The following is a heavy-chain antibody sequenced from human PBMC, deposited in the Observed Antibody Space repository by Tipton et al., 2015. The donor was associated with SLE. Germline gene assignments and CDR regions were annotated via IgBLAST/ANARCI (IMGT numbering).Heavy chain of an antibody. CDR2: ISGYNGNT. V-gene: IGHV1-18*01. J-gene: IGHJ5*02. Sequence: QVQLVQSGSELKKPGASVKVSCKASGYTFSTYAMNWVRQAPGQGLEWMGWISGYNGNTNYAQNLQGRVTLTTDTSTSTAYMELRSLRSDDTAVYYCARTETNWFDPWGQGTLVTVSS. CDR1: GYTFSTYA. CDR3: ARTETNWFDP.